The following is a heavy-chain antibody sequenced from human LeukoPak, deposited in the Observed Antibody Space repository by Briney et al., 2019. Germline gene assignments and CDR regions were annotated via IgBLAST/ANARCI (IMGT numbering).Heavy chain of an antibody. CDR3: AKWGDYDVLTGYYVSDY. D-gene: IGHD3-9*01. J-gene: IGHJ4*02. CDR2: ITGSGGNT. Sequence: GGSLRLSCAASGFTFSNYAMSWVRQAPGKGLEWVSGITGSGGNTYYADSVKGRFTISRDNSKNTVFLQMNSLRAEDTAVYYCAKWGDYDVLTGYYVSDYWGQGTLVTVSS. CDR1: GFTFSNYA. V-gene: IGHV3-23*01.